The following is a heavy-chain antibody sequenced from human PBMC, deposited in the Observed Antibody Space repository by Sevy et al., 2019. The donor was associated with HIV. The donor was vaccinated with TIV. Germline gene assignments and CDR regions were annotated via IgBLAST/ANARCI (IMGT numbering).Heavy chain of an antibody. Sequence: GGSLRLSCAASGFTFSSYAMSWVRQAPGKGLEWVSAISGSGGSTYYADSVKGRFTISRDNSKNTLYLQMNSLRAEDTGVDYCAKYVGGYCDDFTRTGAFDIWGQGTMVTVSS. V-gene: IGHV3-23*01. D-gene: IGHD6-25*01. J-gene: IGHJ3*02. CDR1: GFTFSSYA. CDR3: AKYVGGYCDDFTRTGAFDI. CDR2: ISGSGGST.